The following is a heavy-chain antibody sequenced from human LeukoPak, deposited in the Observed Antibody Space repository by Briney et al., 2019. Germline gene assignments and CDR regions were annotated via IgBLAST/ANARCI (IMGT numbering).Heavy chain of an antibody. CDR3: ARHSQGYQPLYYFDY. J-gene: IGHJ4*02. D-gene: IGHD2-2*01. CDR1: GYRFASYW. CDR2: VYPGDSDT. V-gene: IGHV5-51*01. Sequence: GESLKFSCKGSGYRFASYWIGWVRQRPGKGLEWMGIVYPGDSDTRSSPSFQGQVTFSADKSINTAYLQWSSLKASDTAMYYCARHSQGYQPLYYFDYWGQGTLVTVSS.